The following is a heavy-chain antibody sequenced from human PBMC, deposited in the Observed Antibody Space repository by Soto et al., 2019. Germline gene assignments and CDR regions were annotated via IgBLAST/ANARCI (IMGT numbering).Heavy chain of an antibody. J-gene: IGHJ5*02. CDR1: GGSFSGYY. D-gene: IGHD2-2*01. CDR3: ARGEHWRRCSTSCYDWFDP. V-gene: IGHV4-34*01. Sequence: PSETLSLTCAVYGGSFSGYYWSWIRQPPGKGLEWIGEINHSGSTNYNPSLKSRVTISVDTSKNQFSLKLSSVTAADTAVYYCARGEHWRRCSTSCYDWFDPWGQGTLVTVSS. CDR2: INHSGST.